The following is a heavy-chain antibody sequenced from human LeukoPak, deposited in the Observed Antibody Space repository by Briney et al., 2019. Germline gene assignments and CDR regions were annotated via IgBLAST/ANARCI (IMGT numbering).Heavy chain of an antibody. Sequence: GGSLRLSCAASGFTFSSYSMNWVRQAPGKGLEWVSYISSSGSTIYYADSVKGRFTISRDNAKNSLYLQMNSLRAEDTAVYYCARDGPQYYDFWIPYGMDVWGQGTTVTVSS. V-gene: IGHV3-48*04. J-gene: IGHJ6*02. D-gene: IGHD3-3*01. CDR3: ARDGPQYYDFWIPYGMDV. CDR1: GFTFSSYS. CDR2: ISSSGSTI.